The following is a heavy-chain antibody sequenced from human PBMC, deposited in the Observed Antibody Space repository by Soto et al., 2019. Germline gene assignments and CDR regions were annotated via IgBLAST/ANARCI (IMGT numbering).Heavy chain of an antibody. Sequence: QVQLVRSGAEVKKPGSSVKVSCKASGGTFSSYAISWVRQAPGQGLEWMGGIIPIFGTANYAQKFQGRVTITADKSTSTAYMELSSLRSEDTAVYYCARAPVVAATPHHNWFDPWGQGTLVTVSS. CDR3: ARAPVVAATPHHNWFDP. J-gene: IGHJ5*02. CDR1: GGTFSSYA. D-gene: IGHD2-15*01. CDR2: IIPIFGTA. V-gene: IGHV1-69*06.